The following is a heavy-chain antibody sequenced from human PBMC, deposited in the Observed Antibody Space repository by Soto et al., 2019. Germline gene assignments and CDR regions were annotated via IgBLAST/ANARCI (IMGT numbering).Heavy chain of an antibody. CDR3: AKDNGNYGSGTFAH. CDR1: GFSFGSYA. CDR2: ISGTFDST. V-gene: IGHV3-23*01. J-gene: IGHJ4*02. Sequence: GVSLRLSCAASGFSFGSYAMSWVRQAARKGLEWVSAISGTFDSTHYADSVKGRFTISRDDSKATLYMQMIGQRAEDTAVYYCAKDNGNYGSGTFAHWGPGTLVTVSS. D-gene: IGHD3-16*01.